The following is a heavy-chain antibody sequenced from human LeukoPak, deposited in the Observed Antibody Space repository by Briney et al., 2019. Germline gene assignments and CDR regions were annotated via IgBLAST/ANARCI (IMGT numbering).Heavy chain of an antibody. CDR2: VSNSNDYK. D-gene: IGHD3-22*01. Sequence: GGSLRLSCAASGFTFSIYNMNWVRQAPGKGLEWVSSVSNSNDYKYSADSVKGRFTISRENAKNSLYLQMNSLRAEDTAVYYCAREEDYYDSSGYCLFDYWGQGTLVTVSS. V-gene: IGHV3-21*01. CDR3: AREEDYYDSSGYCLFDY. J-gene: IGHJ4*02. CDR1: GFTFSIYN.